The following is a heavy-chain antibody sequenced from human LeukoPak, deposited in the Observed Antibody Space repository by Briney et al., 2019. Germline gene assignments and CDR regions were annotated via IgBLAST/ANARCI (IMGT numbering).Heavy chain of an antibody. CDR3: ARGRDFKYYYGSDTAPLHDY. CDR2: INPNSGGT. CDR1: GYTFTAYY. J-gene: IGHJ4*02. Sequence: GASVKVSCKASGYTFTAYYMHWVRQAPGQGLEWMGWINPNSGGTNYAQKFQGRVTMTRDTSISTAYMELSRLRSDDTAVYYCARGRDFKYYYGSDTAPLHDYWGQGTLVTVSS. D-gene: IGHD3-10*01. V-gene: IGHV1-2*02.